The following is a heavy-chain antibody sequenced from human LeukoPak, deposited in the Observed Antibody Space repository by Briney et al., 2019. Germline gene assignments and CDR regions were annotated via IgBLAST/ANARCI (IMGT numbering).Heavy chain of an antibody. CDR3: ARPDGHQYYFDY. D-gene: IGHD2-2*01. J-gene: IGHJ4*02. CDR2: IYYSGST. Sequence: SETLSLTCTVSGGSISSSSYYWGWIRQPPGKGLEWIGSIYYSGSTYYNPSLKSRVTISVDTSKNQFSLKLSSVTAADTAVYYCARPDGHQYYFDYWGQGTLVTVSS. CDR1: GGSISSSSYY. V-gene: IGHV4-39*01.